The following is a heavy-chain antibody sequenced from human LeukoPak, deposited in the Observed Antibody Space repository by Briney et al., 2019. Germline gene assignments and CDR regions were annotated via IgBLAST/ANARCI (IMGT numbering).Heavy chain of an antibody. CDR1: GYSISSGYY. Sequence: PSETLSLTCTVSGYSISSGYYWGWIRQPPGKGLEWIGSIYHSGSTFYNPSLKSRVTISVDTSKNQFSLKLRSVTAADTAVYYWARGGYSKRGLDYWGQGTLVTVSS. CDR2: IYHSGST. V-gene: IGHV4-38-2*02. CDR3: ARGGYSKRGLDY. D-gene: IGHD4-11*01. J-gene: IGHJ4*02.